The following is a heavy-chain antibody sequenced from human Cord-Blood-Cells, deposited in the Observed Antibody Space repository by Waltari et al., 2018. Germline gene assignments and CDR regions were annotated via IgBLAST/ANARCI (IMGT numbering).Heavy chain of an antibody. CDR2: INHSGST. J-gene: IGHJ4*02. CDR1: GGSFSGYY. V-gene: IGHV4-34*01. D-gene: IGHD3-22*01. Sequence: QVQLQQWGAGLLKPSETLSLTCAVYGGSFSGYYWSWIRQPPGKGLEWIGEINHSGSTNYSPSLKSLVTISVDTSKNQFSLKLSSVTAADTAVYYCARHPLYDSSGYYYDYWGQGTLVTVSS. CDR3: ARHPLYDSSGYYYDY.